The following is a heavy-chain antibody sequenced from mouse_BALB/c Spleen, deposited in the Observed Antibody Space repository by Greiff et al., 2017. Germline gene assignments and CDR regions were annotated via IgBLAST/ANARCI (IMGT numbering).Heavy chain of an antibody. Sequence: QVQLKESGPGLVQPSQSLSITCTVSGFSLTSYGVHWVRQSPGKGLEWLGVIWSGGSTDYNAAFISRLSISKDNSKSQVFFKMNSLQADDTAIYYCARNGGLRQRYYFDYWGQGTTLTVSS. D-gene: IGHD2-4*01. J-gene: IGHJ2*01. CDR2: IWSGGST. V-gene: IGHV2-4-1*01. CDR3: ARNGGLRQRYYFDY. CDR1: GFSLTSYG.